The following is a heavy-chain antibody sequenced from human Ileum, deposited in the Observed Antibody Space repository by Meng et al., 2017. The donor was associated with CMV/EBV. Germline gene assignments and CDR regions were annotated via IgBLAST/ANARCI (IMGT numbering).Heavy chain of an antibody. CDR3: ARDRSFMQWLVRAYGMAV. CDR2: ISSSSSYI. CDR1: GFTFSSYS. D-gene: IGHD6-19*01. V-gene: IGHV3-21*01. Sequence: GEALKISCAASGFTFSSYSLNWVRQAPGKGLEWVSSISSSSSYIYYADSVKGRFTISRDNAKNSLYLQMNSLRAEDTAVYYCARDRSFMQWLVRAYGMAVWGQGTTVTVSS. J-gene: IGHJ6*02.